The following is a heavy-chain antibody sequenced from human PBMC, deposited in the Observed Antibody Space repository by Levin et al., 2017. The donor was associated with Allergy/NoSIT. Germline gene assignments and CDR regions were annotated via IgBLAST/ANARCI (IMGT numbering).Heavy chain of an antibody. CDR3: ARDSGYDPYYFDY. CDR2: IWYDGSNK. D-gene: IGHD5-12*01. CDR1: GFTFSSYG. J-gene: IGHJ4*02. V-gene: IGHV3-33*01. Sequence: GESLKISCAASGFTFSSYGMHWVRQAPGKGLEWVAVIWYDGSNKYYADSVKGRFTISRDNSKNTLYLQMNSLRAEDTAVYYCARDSGYDPYYFDYWGQGTLVTVSS.